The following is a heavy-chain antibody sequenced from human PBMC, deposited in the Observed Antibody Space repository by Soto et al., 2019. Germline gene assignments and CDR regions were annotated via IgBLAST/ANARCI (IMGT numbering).Heavy chain of an antibody. J-gene: IGHJ6*03. D-gene: IGHD4-17*01. CDR3: ARMAQAVTSMDV. Sequence: QLQLQESGPGLVKPSETLSLTCTVSGGSISSSSYYWGWLRQPPGKGLEWIGSIYFSGSTYYNPSLKSRVTISVDTSKNQSALKLSSVTAADTAVYYCARMAQAVTSMDVWGKGTTVTVSS. V-gene: IGHV4-39*01. CDR1: GGSISSSSYY. CDR2: IYFSGST.